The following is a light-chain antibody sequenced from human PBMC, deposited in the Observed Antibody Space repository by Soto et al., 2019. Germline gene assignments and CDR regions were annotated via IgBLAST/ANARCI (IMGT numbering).Light chain of an antibody. J-gene: IGLJ3*02. CDR3: SSYAASDSFGV. Sequence: QSVLTQPPSASGSPGQSVTISCTGTSSDVGGYNYVSWYQHHPDKAPKLIIYEVYKRPSGVPDRFSGSKSGNTASLTVSGLKAEDEAEYYCSSYAASDSFGVFGGGTKLPVL. CDR1: SSDVGGYNY. V-gene: IGLV2-8*01. CDR2: EVY.